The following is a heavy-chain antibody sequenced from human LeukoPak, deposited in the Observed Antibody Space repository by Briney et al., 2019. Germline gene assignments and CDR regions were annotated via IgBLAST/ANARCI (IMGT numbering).Heavy chain of an antibody. D-gene: IGHD6-19*01. Sequence: PGGSLRLSCAASGFTFSSYSMNWVRQAPGKGLEWVSSISSSSSYIYYADSVKGRFTISRDNAKNSLYLQMSSLRAEDTAIYYCARDGLITVAGRPDYWGQGTLVTVSS. CDR1: GFTFSSYS. CDR2: ISSSSSYI. V-gene: IGHV3-21*01. J-gene: IGHJ4*02. CDR3: ARDGLITVAGRPDY.